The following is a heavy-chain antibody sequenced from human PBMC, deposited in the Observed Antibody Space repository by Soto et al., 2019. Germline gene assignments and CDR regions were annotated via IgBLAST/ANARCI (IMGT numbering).Heavy chain of an antibody. Sequence: SETLSLTCTVSGGSISSGGYYWSWIRQHPGKGLEWIGYIYYSGSTYYNPSLKSRVTISVDTSKNQFSLKLSSVTAADTAVYYCARDVVAICSGGSCVGQEFHSSAQGPLVTLSS. V-gene: IGHV4-31*03. J-gene: IGHJ4*02. D-gene: IGHD2-15*01. CDR3: ARDVVAICSGGSCVGQEFHS. CDR2: IYYSGST. CDR1: GGSISSGGYY.